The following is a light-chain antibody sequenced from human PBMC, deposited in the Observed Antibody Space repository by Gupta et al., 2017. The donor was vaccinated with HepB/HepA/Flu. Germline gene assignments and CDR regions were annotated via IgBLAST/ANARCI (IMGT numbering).Light chain of an antibody. CDR2: GNV. J-gene: IGLJ2*01. Sequence: QSVLTQPPSVSRAPGQWVTIPCTGSTSNIGAGYDVHWYQQLPGSAPKLLIYGNVNRPSGVPDRFSGSKSGTAASLAITGLQADDEADYYCQSYDSSLSVVVFGGGTRLTVL. V-gene: IGLV1-40*01. CDR3: QSYDSSLSVVV. CDR1: TSNIGAGYD.